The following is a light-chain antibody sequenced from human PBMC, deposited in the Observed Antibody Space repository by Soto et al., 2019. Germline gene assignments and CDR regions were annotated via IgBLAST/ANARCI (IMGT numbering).Light chain of an antibody. CDR2: KIS. CDR1: QSLVHSDGNTY. Sequence: DIVLTQTPLSSPVTLGQPASISCRSSQSLVHSDGNTYFNWLQQRPGQPPRLLIYKISKRFPGVPDRFSGRWVGTDFTLKISRVEAEDGRVYYCLQATQSYPFGQGTKLEIK. J-gene: IGKJ2*01. V-gene: IGKV2-24*01. CDR3: LQATQSYP.